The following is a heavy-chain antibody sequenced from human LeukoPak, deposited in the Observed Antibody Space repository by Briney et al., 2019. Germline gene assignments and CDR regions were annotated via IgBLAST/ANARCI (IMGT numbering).Heavy chain of an antibody. D-gene: IGHD3-22*01. CDR2: IKQDGSEK. Sequence: GGSLRLSCAASGFTFTNYWMSWVRQAPGKGLEWVANIKQDGSEKYYVDSVKGRFTISRDNAKNSLYLQMNSLRAEDTAVYYCAREERITMIVVVAYYFDYWGQGTLVTVSS. CDR3: AREERITMIVVVAYYFDY. V-gene: IGHV3-7*01. J-gene: IGHJ4*02. CDR1: GFTFTNYW.